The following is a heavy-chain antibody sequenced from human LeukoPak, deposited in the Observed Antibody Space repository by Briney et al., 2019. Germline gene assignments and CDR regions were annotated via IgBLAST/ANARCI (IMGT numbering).Heavy chain of an antibody. CDR2: ISWNSGSI. Sequence: GRSLRLSCAASGFTFDDYAMHWVRQAPGKGLEWDSGISWNSGSIGYADSVKGRFTISRDNAKNSLYLQMNSLRAEDTALYYCAKDRESSSVYYYYGMDVWGQGTTVTVSS. J-gene: IGHJ6*02. V-gene: IGHV3-9*01. CDR3: AKDRESSSVYYYYGMDV. CDR1: GFTFDDYA. D-gene: IGHD6-13*01.